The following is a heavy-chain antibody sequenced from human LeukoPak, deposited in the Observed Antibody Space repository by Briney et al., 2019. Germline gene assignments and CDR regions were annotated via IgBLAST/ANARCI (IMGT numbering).Heavy chain of an antibody. CDR2: ISYDGSNK. V-gene: IGHV3-30-3*01. Sequence: GRSLRLSCAASGFTFSSYAMHWVRQAPGKGLEWVAVISYDGSNKYYADSVKSRFTISRDNSKNTLYLQMNSLRAEDTAVYYCARGLPYDDAFDIWGQGTMVTVSS. J-gene: IGHJ3*02. CDR3: ARGLPYDDAFDI. CDR1: GFTFSSYA. D-gene: IGHD3-3*01.